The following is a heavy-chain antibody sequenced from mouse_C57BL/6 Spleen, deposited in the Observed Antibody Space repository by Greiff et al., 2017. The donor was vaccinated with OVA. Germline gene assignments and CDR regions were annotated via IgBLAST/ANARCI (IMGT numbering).Heavy chain of an antibody. CDR1: GFSLTSYG. Sequence: VQLQQSGPGLVQPSQSLSITCTVSGFSLTSYGVHWVRQSPGKGLEWLGVIWRGGSTDYNAAFMSRLSITKDNSKSQVFFKMNSLQADDTAIYYCARPYYGSKDYAMDYWGQGTSVTVSS. CDR2: IWRGGST. V-gene: IGHV2-5*01. D-gene: IGHD1-1*01. CDR3: ARPYYGSKDYAMDY. J-gene: IGHJ4*01.